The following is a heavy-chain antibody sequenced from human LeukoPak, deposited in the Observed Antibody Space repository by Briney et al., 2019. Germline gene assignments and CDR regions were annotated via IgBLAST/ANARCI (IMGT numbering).Heavy chain of an antibody. CDR3: ARDAATMVRGHDY. J-gene: IGHJ4*02. V-gene: IGHV3-7*01. D-gene: IGHD3-10*01. Sequence: GGSLRLSCAASGFTFSSYWMSWVRQAPGKGLEWLANIKQDGSESYYVDSVKGRFTISRDNAKNSLYLQMNSLRADDTAVYYCARDAATMVRGHDYWGQGTLVTVSS. CDR2: IKQDGSES. CDR1: GFTFSSYW.